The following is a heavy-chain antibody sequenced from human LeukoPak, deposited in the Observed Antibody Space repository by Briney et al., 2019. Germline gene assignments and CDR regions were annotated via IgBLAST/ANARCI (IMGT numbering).Heavy chain of an antibody. CDR3: ARGGNIVVVPAAPVAFDI. Sequence: PSETLSLTCAVYGGSFSGYYWSWIRQPPVKGLEWIGEINHSGSTNYNPSLKSRVTISVDTSKNQFSLKLSSVTAADTAVYYCARGGNIVVVPAAPVAFDIWGQGTMVTVSS. D-gene: IGHD2-2*01. J-gene: IGHJ3*02. CDR1: GGSFSGYY. V-gene: IGHV4-34*01. CDR2: INHSGST.